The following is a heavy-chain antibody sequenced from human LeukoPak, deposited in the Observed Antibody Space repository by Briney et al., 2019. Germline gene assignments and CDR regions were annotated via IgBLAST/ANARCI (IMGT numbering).Heavy chain of an antibody. CDR1: GFPFSSYG. CDR3: AKEIAGCSSTSCYGPDYYYYGMDV. V-gene: IGHV3-30*18. D-gene: IGHD2-2*01. J-gene: IGHJ6*02. CDR2: ISYDGSNK. Sequence: GGSLSLSCAASGFPFSSYGMHWVRQAPGKGLEWVAVISYDGSNKYYADSVKGRFTISRDNSKNTLYLQMNSLRAEDTAVYYCAKEIAGCSSTSCYGPDYYYYGMDVWGQGTTVTVSS.